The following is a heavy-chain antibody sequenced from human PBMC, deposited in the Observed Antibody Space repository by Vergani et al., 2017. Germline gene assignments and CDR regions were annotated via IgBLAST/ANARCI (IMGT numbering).Heavy chain of an antibody. Sequence: QLQLQESGPGLVKPSETLSLTCTVSGGSISSSSYYWGWIRQPPGKGLEWIGSIYYSGSTYYNPSLKSRVTISVDTSKNQFSLKLSSVTAADTAVYYCARRNTQNWGFCGYFDYWGQGTLVTVSS. V-gene: IGHV4-39*01. J-gene: IGHJ4*02. D-gene: IGHD7-27*01. CDR1: GGSISSSSYY. CDR2: IYYSGST. CDR3: ARRNTQNWGFCGYFDY.